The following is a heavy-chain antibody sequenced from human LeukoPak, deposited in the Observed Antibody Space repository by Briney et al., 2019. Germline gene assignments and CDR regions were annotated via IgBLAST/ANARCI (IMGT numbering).Heavy chain of an antibody. CDR3: ARDGEVATGVGSPFDY. J-gene: IGHJ4*02. D-gene: IGHD5-12*01. V-gene: IGHV4-59*01. CDR2: IYYSGST. Sequence: SETLSLTCTVSGGSISSYYWSCIRQPPGKGLEWIGYIYYSGSTNYNPSLKSRVTISVDTSKNQFSLKLSSVTAADTAVYYCARDGEVATGVGSPFDYWGQGTLVTVSS. CDR1: GGSISSYY.